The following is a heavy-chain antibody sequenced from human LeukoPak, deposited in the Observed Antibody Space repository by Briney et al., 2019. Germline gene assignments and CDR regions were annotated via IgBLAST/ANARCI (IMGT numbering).Heavy chain of an antibody. V-gene: IGHV3-48*04. CDR1: GFTFSSYS. CDR3: ARLHYGSGDDY. CDR2: ISSSSSTI. J-gene: IGHJ4*02. D-gene: IGHD3-10*01. Sequence: QPGGSLRLSCAASGFTFSSYSMNWVRQAPGKGLEWVSYISSSSSTIYYADSVKGRFTISRDNAKNSLYLQMNSLRAEDTAVYYCARLHYGSGDDYWGQGTLVTVSS.